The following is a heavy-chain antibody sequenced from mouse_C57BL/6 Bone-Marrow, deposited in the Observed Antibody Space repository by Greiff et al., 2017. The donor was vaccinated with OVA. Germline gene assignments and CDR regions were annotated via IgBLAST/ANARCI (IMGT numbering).Heavy chain of an antibody. CDR3: ARWITTVVADWYFDV. CDR2: IHPNSGST. J-gene: IGHJ1*03. V-gene: IGHV1-64*01. CDR1: GYTFTSYW. D-gene: IGHD1-1*01. Sequence: QVQLKQPGAELVKPGASVKLSCKASGYTFTSYWMHWVKQRPGQGLEWIGMIHPNSGSTNYNEKFKSKATLTVDKSSSTAYMQLSSLTSEDSAVYYCARWITTVVADWYFDVWGTGTTVTVSS.